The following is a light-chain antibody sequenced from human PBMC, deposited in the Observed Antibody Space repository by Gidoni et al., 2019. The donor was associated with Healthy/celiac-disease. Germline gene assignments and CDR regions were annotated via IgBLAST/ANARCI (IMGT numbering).Light chain of an antibody. J-gene: IGKJ2*01. CDR3: QQYFITRQT. Sequence: DILMTHSPDSLPLSLGERATINCRSSQSVLYSSTNRNYLAWYQHKPGQPPKLLIYWASTRDSGVPDRFSGAGSGTDFTLTISSLQAEDVAVYYCQQYFITRQTFXQXTKLEIK. CDR1: QSVLYSSTNRNY. CDR2: WAS. V-gene: IGKV4-1*01.